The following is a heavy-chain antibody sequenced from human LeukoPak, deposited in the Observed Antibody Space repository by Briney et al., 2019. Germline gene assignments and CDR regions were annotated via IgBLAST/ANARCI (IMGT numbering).Heavy chain of an antibody. CDR3: VRHDCATTDCSQFFGMDV. D-gene: IGHD1-26*01. Sequence: SETLSLTCTVSGVSISSYYWNCIRQSPGKGLEWIGSFYYSGNTYYNPTLRSRVTISVDSSKNQFSLSLSSVTATDTAVYYCVRHDCATTDCSQFFGMDVWGQGTTVTVSS. J-gene: IGHJ6*02. CDR2: FYYSGNT. V-gene: IGHV4-59*05. CDR1: GVSISSYY.